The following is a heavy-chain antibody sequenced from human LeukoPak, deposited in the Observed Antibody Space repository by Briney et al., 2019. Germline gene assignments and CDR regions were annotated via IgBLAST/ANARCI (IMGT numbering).Heavy chain of an antibody. D-gene: IGHD3-9*01. Sequence: ASVKVSCKASGYTFTGSCMHWVRQAPGQGLEWMGWINPNSGGTNYAQKFQGRVTMTRDTSISTAYMELSRLRSDDTAVYYCARGGGVDYDILTGYYEYGMDVWGQGTTVTVSS. CDR2: INPNSGGT. J-gene: IGHJ6*02. V-gene: IGHV1-2*02. CDR3: ARGGGVDYDILTGYYEYGMDV. CDR1: GYTFTGSC.